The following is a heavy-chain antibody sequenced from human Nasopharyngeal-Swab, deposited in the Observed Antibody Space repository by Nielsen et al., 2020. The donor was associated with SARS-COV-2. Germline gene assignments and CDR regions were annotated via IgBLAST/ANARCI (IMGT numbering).Heavy chain of an antibody. D-gene: IGHD3-22*01. CDR3: ARESPNEYYYDSSGYNRNAFDI. J-gene: IGHJ3*02. Sequence: WVRQAPGQGLEWMGGIIPIFGTANYAQKFQGRVTITADESTSTAYMELRSLRSDDTAVYYCARESPNEYYYDSSGYNRNAFDIWGQGTMVTVSS. V-gene: IGHV1-69*01. CDR2: IIPIFGTA.